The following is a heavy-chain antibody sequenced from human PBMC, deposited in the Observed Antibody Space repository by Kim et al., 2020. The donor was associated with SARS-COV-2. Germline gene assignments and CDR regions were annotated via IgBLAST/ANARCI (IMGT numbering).Heavy chain of an antibody. J-gene: IGHJ4*02. Sequence: GGSLRLSCAASGFTFSDYYMSWIRQAPGKGLEWVSYISSSGSTIYYADSVKGRFTISRDNAKNSLYLQMNSLRAEDTAVYYCASLTSSSWYGEDYWGQGTLVTVSS. CDR3: ASLTSSSWYGEDY. CDR1: GFTFSDYY. CDR2: ISSSGSTI. V-gene: IGHV3-11*04. D-gene: IGHD6-13*01.